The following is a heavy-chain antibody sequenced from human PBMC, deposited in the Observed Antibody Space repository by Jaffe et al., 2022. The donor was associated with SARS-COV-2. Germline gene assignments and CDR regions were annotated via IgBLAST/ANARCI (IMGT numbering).Heavy chain of an antibody. Sequence: QVQLQESGPGLVKPSQTLSLTCTVSGGSISSGSYYWSWIRQPAGKGLEWIGRIYTSGSTNYNPSLKSRVTISVDTSKNQFSLKLSSVTAADTAVYYCARDLDYGEVPSNWFDPWGQGTLVTVSS. J-gene: IGHJ5*02. CDR2: IYTSGST. CDR3: ARDLDYGEVPSNWFDP. V-gene: IGHV4-61*02. D-gene: IGHD4-17*01. CDR1: GGSISSGSYY.